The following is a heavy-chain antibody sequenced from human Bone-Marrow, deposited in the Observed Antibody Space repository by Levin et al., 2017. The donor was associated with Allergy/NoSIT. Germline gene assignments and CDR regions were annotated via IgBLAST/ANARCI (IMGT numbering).Heavy chain of an antibody. CDR1: GFNVDDYA. Sequence: GGSLRLSCAVSGFNVDDYAMHWVRQAPGKGLEWVSGITWNRGKKDYADSVKGRFTISRDNSKNSLYLQMNSLRTEDTALYYCAKDISGDGSNFDHWGQGTLVTVSS. D-gene: IGHD5-24*01. CDR3: AKDISGDGSNFDH. V-gene: IGHV3-9*01. CDR2: ITWNRGKK. J-gene: IGHJ4*02.